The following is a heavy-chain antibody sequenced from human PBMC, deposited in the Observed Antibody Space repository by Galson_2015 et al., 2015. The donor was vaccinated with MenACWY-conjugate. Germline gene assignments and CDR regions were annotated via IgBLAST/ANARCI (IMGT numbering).Heavy chain of an antibody. Sequence: QSGAEVKKPGESLKISCKASGYTFTNYWIAWVRQMPGKGLEWMGIIFPIDSDTRYSPSFQGQVTISADKSINTAYLQWNSLKASDPALYFCTRQKGLRWETDMGVWGQGTTVIVSS. D-gene: IGHD4-23*01. CDR3: TRQKGLRWETDMGV. J-gene: IGHJ6*02. V-gene: IGHV5-51*01. CDR1: GYTFTNYW. CDR2: IFPIDSDT.